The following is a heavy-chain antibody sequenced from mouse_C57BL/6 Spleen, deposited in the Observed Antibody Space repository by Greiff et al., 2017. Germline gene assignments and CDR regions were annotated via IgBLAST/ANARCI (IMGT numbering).Heavy chain of an antibody. Sequence: VKLMESGPELVKPGASVKISCKASGYAFSSSWMNWVKQRPGKGLEWIGRIYPGDGDTNYNGKFKGKATLTADKSSSPAYMQLSSLTSEDSAVYFCARSSGTGFDVWGTGTTVTVSS. V-gene: IGHV1-82*01. D-gene: IGHD4-1*01. CDR1: GYAFSSSW. CDR3: ARSSGTGFDV. J-gene: IGHJ1*03. CDR2: IYPGDGDT.